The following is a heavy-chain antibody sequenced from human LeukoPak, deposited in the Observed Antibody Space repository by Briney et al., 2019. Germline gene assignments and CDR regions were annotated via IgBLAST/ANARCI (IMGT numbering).Heavy chain of an antibody. CDR3: ARDPAWRSSSYDY. J-gene: IGHJ4*02. V-gene: IGHV7-4-1*02. Sequence: ASVTVSCKASGYTFTSYAMNWVRQAPGQGLEWMGWINTNTGNPTYAQGSTGRFVFSLDTSVSTAYLQISSLKAEDTAVYYRARDPAWRSSSYDYWGQGTLVTVSS. CDR2: INTNTGNP. CDR1: GYTFTSYA. D-gene: IGHD6-6*01.